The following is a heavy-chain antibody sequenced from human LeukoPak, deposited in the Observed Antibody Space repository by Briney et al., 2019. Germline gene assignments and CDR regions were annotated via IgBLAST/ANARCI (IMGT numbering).Heavy chain of an antibody. CDR1: GSSISSSSYY. V-gene: IGHV4-39*07. CDR3: ARGKLSGSYYETWYFDL. D-gene: IGHD1-26*01. CDR2: IYYSGST. Sequence: PAETLSLTCTVSGSSISSSSYYWVWLRQPPGKGLEWIGSIYYSGSTNYNPSPKRRVTISVDTSKHRFSLKLRSVTAADTAVYYCARGKLSGSYYETWYFDLWGRGTLLTVSS. J-gene: IGHJ2*01.